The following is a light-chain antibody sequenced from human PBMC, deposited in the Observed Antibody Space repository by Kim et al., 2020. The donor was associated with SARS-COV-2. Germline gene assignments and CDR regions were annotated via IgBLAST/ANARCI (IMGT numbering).Light chain of an antibody. V-gene: IGKV3-15*01. CDR1: QSIASN. Sequence: VSPGERASLPCRASQSIASNLAWYQQKPGQAPRLLIFGASTRATGIPARFSGRGSGTEFTLTISSLQSEDFAVYYCQQYNAWPPYTFGQGTKLEI. CDR3: QQYNAWPPYT. J-gene: IGKJ2*01. CDR2: GAS.